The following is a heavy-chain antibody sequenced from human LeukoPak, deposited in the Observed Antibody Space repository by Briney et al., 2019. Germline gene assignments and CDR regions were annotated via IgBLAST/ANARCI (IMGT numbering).Heavy chain of an antibody. D-gene: IGHD6-19*01. J-gene: IGHJ5*02. V-gene: IGHV1-2*04. Sequence: ASVKVSCKASGYTFTGYYMHWVRQAPGQGLEWMGWINPNSGGTNYAQKFQGWVTMTRDTSISTAYMELSRLRSDDTAAYYCARGRSSGWWINWFDPWGQGTLVTVSS. CDR1: GYTFTGYY. CDR3: ARGRSSGWWINWFDP. CDR2: INPNSGGT.